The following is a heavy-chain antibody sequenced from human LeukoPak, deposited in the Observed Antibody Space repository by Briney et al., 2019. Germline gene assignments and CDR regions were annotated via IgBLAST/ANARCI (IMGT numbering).Heavy chain of an antibody. Sequence: GGSLRLSCAASGFTFSSYGLHWVRQAPGKGLEGLAFIRYDGSIKYYADSVKGRFTISRDNSKNTLYLQMHSLRAEDTAVYYCAKPVQRGVYNWNYLGWFDPWGLGTLVTVSS. J-gene: IGHJ5*02. V-gene: IGHV3-30*02. D-gene: IGHD1-7*01. CDR1: GFTFSSYG. CDR3: AKPVQRGVYNWNYLGWFDP. CDR2: IRYDGSIK.